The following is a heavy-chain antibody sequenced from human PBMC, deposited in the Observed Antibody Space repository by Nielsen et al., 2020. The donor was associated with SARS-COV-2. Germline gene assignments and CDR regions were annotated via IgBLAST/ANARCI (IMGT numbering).Heavy chain of an antibody. V-gene: IGHV1-3*01. Sequence: ASVKVSCKASGYTFTSYAMHWVRQAPGQRLEWMGWINAGNGNTKYSQKFQGRVTITRDTSASTAYMELSSLRSEDTAVYYCAAKWDISSGWYRNYYYYGMDVWGQGTTVTVSS. CDR3: AAKWDISSGWYRNYYYYGMDV. CDR1: GYTFTSYA. CDR2: INAGNGNT. J-gene: IGHJ6*02. D-gene: IGHD6-19*01.